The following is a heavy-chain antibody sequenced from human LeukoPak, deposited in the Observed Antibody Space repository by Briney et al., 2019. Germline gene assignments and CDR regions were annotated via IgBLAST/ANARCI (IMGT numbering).Heavy chain of an antibody. CDR2: ICGSGGST. D-gene: IGHD3-3*01. CDR3: AKDSEFWSGYYKSYYFDY. V-gene: IGHV3-23*01. J-gene: IGHJ4*02. Sequence: GALRLSFAAAGFTFRSYALGWVRQAPGKGLGWVSAICGSGGSTYYADSVKGRFTISRDNSKNTLYLQMNSLRAEDTAVYYCAKDSEFWSGYYKSYYFDYWGQGTLVTVSS. CDR1: GFTFRSYA.